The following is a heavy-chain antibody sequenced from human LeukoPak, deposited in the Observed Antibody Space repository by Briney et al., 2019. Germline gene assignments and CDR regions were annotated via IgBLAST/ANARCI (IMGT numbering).Heavy chain of an antibody. J-gene: IGHJ4*02. CDR1: GGSISSSSYY. D-gene: IGHD4-17*01. Sequence: SETLSLTCTVSGGSISSSSYYWGWIRQPPGKGLEWIGNIYYSGSTYYNPSLKSRVTISVDTSKNQFSLKLSSVTAADTAVYYCARESVTRSEVDYWGQGTLVTVSS. CDR2: IYYSGST. CDR3: ARESVTRSEVDY. V-gene: IGHV4-39*07.